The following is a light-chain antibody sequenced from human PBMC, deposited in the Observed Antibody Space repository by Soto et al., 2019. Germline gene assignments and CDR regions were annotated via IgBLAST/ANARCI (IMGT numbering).Light chain of an antibody. V-gene: IGLV2-14*01. J-gene: IGLJ3*02. CDR2: EVS. CDR3: SSYATSNPCV. CDR1: SNDIGHYNY. Sequence: QSALTQPASVSGTPGQSITISCTGTSNDIGHYNYVSWYQHRPGKAPKIIIYEVSNRPSGVSSRFSGSKSGNTASLTISGLQTEDEADYYCSSYATSNPCVFGGGTKVTVL.